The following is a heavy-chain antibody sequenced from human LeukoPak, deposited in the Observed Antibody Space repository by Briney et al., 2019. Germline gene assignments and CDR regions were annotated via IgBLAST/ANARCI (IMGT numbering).Heavy chain of an antibody. CDR3: ATGHDSSGYYYDGSL. J-gene: IGHJ4*02. CDR1: GFTFSSYA. V-gene: IGHV3-23*01. CDR2: ISGSGGST. Sequence: GGSLRLSCAASGFTFSSYAMSWVRQAPGKGLEWVSAISGSGGSTYYADSVKGRFTISRDNSKNTLYLQMNSLRAEDTAVYYCATGHDSSGYYYDGSLWGQGTLVTVSS. D-gene: IGHD3-22*01.